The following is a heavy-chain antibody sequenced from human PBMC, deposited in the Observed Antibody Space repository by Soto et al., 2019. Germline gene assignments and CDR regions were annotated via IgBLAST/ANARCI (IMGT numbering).Heavy chain of an antibody. CDR1: GGTFSSYA. V-gene: IGHV1-69*13. CDR2: IIPIFGTA. D-gene: IGHD1-20*01. CDR3: ARGIRPRDYFDY. J-gene: IGHJ4*02. Sequence: SVKVSCKASGGTFSSYAISWVRQAPGQGLEWMGGIIPIFGTANYAQKFQGRVTITADESTSTAYMELSSLRSEDTAVYYCARGIRPRDYFDYWRQRTLATVPS.